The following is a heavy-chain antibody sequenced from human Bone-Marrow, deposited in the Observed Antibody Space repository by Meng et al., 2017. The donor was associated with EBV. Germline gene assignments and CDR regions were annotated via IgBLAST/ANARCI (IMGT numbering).Heavy chain of an antibody. V-gene: IGHV1-69*01. D-gene: IGHD3-10*01. Sequence: VQVGDEGKKLWSSLKVSCWTSGGTFSGDAVSWVRQAPGQGPEWMGGLIPMSGAPHYAQKFQGRVTITADESTSTHYMDLSNLRSDDTAMYYCASESGRGFTPDYWGQGTLVTVSS. CDR2: LIPMSGAP. J-gene: IGHJ4*02. CDR1: GGTFSGDA. CDR3: ASESGRGFTPDY.